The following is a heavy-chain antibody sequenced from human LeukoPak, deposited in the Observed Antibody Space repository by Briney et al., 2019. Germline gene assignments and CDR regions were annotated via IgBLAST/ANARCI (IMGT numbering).Heavy chain of an antibody. Sequence: GASVKVSCKASGYTFTSYGISWVRQAPGRGLEWMGWISAYNGNTNYAQKLQGRVTMTTDTSTSTAYMELRSLRSDDTAVYYCARDRSGDGGVDFDYWGQGTLVTVSS. D-gene: IGHD3-16*01. CDR2: ISAYNGNT. CDR1: GYTFTSYG. J-gene: IGHJ4*02. CDR3: ARDRSGDGGVDFDY. V-gene: IGHV1-18*01.